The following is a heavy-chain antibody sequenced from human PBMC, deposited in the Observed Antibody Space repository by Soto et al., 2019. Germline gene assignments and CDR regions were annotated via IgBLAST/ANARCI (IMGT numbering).Heavy chain of an antibody. Sequence: GGSLRLSCVASGFTFSSHWMTWVRQAPGKGLEWVANIKEDGSDIYYADSVKGRFTISRDNAKKSLYLQMNSLRAEDTAVDYCGGDSGTFHIVYWGQGCLVTFSS. CDR2: IKEDGSDI. V-gene: IGHV3-7*04. J-gene: IGHJ4*02. D-gene: IGHD1-26*01. CDR1: GFTFSSHW. CDR3: GGDSGTFHIVY.